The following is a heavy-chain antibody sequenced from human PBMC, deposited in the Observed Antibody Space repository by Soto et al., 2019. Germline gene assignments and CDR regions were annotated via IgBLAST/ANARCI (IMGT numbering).Heavy chain of an antibody. Sequence: ETLSLTCTVSGGSISSYYWSWIRQPPGKGLEWIGIIYPGDSRTTYSPSFQGQVIISADKSISTVYLQWSSLKASDTAMYYCARDLDYGGNSETSYIWGQGTMVTVSS. CDR2: IYPGDSRT. CDR3: ARDLDYGGNSETSYI. CDR1: GGSISSYY. D-gene: IGHD4-17*01. J-gene: IGHJ3*02. V-gene: IGHV5-51*01.